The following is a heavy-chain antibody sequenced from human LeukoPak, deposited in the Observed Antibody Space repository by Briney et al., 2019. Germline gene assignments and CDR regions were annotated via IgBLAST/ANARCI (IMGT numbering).Heavy chain of an antibody. D-gene: IGHD2-8*01. CDR2: TFYRSKWYN. CDR3: ARSVNNWFDP. Sequence: SQTLSFTCALSGDSVSSDSAAWSWIRQSPSRGLEWLGRTFYRSKWYNDYAVSVKSRITINPDTSKNQFSLQLNSVTPEDTAVYYCARSVNNWFDPWGQGTLVTVSS. V-gene: IGHV6-1*01. J-gene: IGHJ5*02. CDR1: GDSVSSDSAA.